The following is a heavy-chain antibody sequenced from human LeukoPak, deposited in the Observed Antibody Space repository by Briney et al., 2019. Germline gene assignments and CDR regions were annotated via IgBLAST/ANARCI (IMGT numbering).Heavy chain of an antibody. CDR3: ARAKWFGEFLDAFDL. J-gene: IGHJ3*01. D-gene: IGHD3-10*01. V-gene: IGHV3-30*04. CDR1: GFIFSNYA. CDR2: ISYDGSKK. Sequence: GGSLRLSCAASGFIFSNYAMHWVRQAPGKGLEWVAIISYDGSKKYYADSVKGRFTISRDNSRNTLYLQMNSLRAEDTAVYFCARAKWFGEFLDAFDLWGQGTMVTVSS.